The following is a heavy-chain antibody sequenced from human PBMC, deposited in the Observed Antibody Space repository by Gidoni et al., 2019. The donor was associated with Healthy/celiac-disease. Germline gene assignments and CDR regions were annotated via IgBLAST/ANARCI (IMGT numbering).Heavy chain of an antibody. CDR2: IYYSGST. J-gene: IGHJ6*02. V-gene: IGHV4-59*01. CDR1: GGSTSSYY. D-gene: IGHD4-4*01. Sequence: QVQLQESGPGLVKPSETLSLTCPVAGGSTSSYYWSWIRQPPGKGLEWIGYIYYSGSTHYNPSLKSRVTISVDTSKNQFSLKLSSVTAADTAVYYCARDRFYSNSRGDPYYYYCMDVWGQGTTVTVSS. CDR3: ARDRFYSNSRGDPYYYYCMDV.